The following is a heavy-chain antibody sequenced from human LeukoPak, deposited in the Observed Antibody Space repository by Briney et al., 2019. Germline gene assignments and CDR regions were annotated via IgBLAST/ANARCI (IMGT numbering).Heavy chain of an antibody. CDR2: IGRSGTNI. D-gene: IGHD1-26*01. Sequence: GGSLRLSCAASGFTFSDYYMSWIRQAPGRGLEWVSYIGRSGTNIYYADSVKGRFTISRDNAKNSLYLQMNSLRAEDTAVYYCAKDHVGRSGSYLAFDYWGQGTLVTVSS. V-gene: IGHV3-11*01. CDR3: AKDHVGRSGSYLAFDY. J-gene: IGHJ4*02. CDR1: GFTFSDYY.